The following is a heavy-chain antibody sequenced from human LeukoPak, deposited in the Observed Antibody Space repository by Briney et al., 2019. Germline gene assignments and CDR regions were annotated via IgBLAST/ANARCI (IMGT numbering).Heavy chain of an antibody. CDR1: GFTFSSYT. D-gene: IGHD3-10*01. Sequence: GGSLRLSCAASGFTFSSYTMNWVRQAPGKGLEWVSSISSSSNYIYYADSVKGRFTISRDNAKNSLYLQMNSLRADDTAVYYCARGGSGSTDSRHWGQGTLVTVSS. CDR2: ISSSSNYI. J-gene: IGHJ4*02. V-gene: IGHV3-21*01. CDR3: ARGGSGSTDSRH.